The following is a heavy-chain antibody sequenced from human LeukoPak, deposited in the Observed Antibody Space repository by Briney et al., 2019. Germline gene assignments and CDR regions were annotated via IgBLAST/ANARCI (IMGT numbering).Heavy chain of an antibody. V-gene: IGHV4-34*01. J-gene: IGHJ6*03. CDR2: INHSGST. Sequence: SETLSLTCAVYGGSFSGYYWSWIRQPPGKGLEWIGEINHSGSTNYNPSLKSRVTISVDTSKNQFSLKLSSVTAADTAVYYCARTHYYMDVWGKGTTGTVSS. CDR3: ARTHYYMDV. CDR1: GGSFSGYY.